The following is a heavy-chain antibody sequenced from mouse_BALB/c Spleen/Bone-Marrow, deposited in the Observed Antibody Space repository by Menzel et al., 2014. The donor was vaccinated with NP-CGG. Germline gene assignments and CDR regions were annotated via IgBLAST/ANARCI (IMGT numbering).Heavy chain of an antibody. V-gene: IGHV4-1*02. J-gene: IGHJ1*01. CDR1: GFDFSRYW. CDR2: INPDSSTI. Sequence: EVKLVESGGGLVQPGGSLKLSCAASGFDFSRYWMSWVRQAPGKGLDWIGEINPDSSTINYTPSLKDKFIISRDNAKNTLYLQMNKVRSEDTALYYCARLNYYGNLFVWGAGTTVTVSS. CDR3: ARLNYYGNLFV. D-gene: IGHD1-1*01.